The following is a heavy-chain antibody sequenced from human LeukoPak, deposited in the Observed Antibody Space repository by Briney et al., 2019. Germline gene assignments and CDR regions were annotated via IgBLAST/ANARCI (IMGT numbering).Heavy chain of an antibody. V-gene: IGHV3-30*04. D-gene: IGHD4-17*01. CDR2: ISYDGSNK. J-gene: IGHJ6*03. CDR3: ARPSNTVNYYYYYMDV. Sequence: GGSLRLSCAASGFTFSFYAMHWVRQAPGKGLEWVAVISYDGSNKYYADSMKGRFTISRDNSKNTLYLQMNSLRPEDTAVYYCARPSNTVNYYYYYMDVWGKGTTVTVSS. CDR1: GFTFSFYA.